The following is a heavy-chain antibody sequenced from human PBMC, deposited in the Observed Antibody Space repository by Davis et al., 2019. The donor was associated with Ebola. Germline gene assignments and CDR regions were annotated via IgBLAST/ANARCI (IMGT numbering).Heavy chain of an antibody. J-gene: IGHJ4*02. Sequence: ASVKVSCKVSGYAFTSYGISWVRQAPGQGLEWMGWISVYNDNTNYAQQLQGRVTMTTDTSTSTAYMELRSLRSDDTAVYYCARASGGSSWPFDYWGQGTLVTVSS. D-gene: IGHD6-13*01. V-gene: IGHV1-18*01. CDR2: ISVYNDNT. CDR3: ARASGGSSWPFDY. CDR1: GYAFTSYG.